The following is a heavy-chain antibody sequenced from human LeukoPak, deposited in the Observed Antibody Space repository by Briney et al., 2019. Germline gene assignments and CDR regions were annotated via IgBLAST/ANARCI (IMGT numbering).Heavy chain of an antibody. CDR1: GFTFSSYA. J-gene: IGHJ4*02. CDR2: ISGSGGSA. D-gene: IGHD6-13*01. CDR3: AKDLYSSSWYYFDY. Sequence: GGSLRLSCAASGFTFSSYAMSWVRQAPGKGLEWVSAISGSGGSAYYADSVKGRFTISRDNSKNTLYLQMNSLRAEDTAVYYCAKDLYSSSWYYFDYWGQGTLVTVSS. V-gene: IGHV3-23*01.